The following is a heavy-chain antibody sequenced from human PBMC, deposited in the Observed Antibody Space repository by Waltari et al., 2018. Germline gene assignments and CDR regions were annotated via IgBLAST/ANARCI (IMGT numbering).Heavy chain of an antibody. J-gene: IGHJ4*02. CDR1: GGSFSGYY. D-gene: IGHD3-22*01. CDR3: ARAGYYYDSSGYYVSD. Sequence: QVQLQQWGAGLLKPSETLSLTCAVYGGSFSGYYWSWIRQPPGKGLELIGKINHVGTTNDNPSLKSRVTISVDTSKNQFSLKLSSVTAADTAVYYCARAGYYYDSSGYYVSDWGQGTLVTVSS. CDR2: INHVGTT. V-gene: IGHV4-34*01.